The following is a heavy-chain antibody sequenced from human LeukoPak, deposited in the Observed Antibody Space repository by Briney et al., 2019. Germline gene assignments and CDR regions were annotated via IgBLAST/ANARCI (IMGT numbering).Heavy chain of an antibody. CDR2: ISSGSSYI. D-gene: IGHD6-19*01. CDR1: GFTFSSYS. J-gene: IGHJ4*02. V-gene: IGHV3-21*01. Sequence: GGSLRLSCAASGFTFSSYSMNWVRQAPGKGLEWVSSISSGSSYIYYADSVKGRFTISRDNAKNSLYLQMNSLRAEDTAVYYCARDSSGWSRDYWGQGTLVTVSS. CDR3: ARDSSGWSRDY.